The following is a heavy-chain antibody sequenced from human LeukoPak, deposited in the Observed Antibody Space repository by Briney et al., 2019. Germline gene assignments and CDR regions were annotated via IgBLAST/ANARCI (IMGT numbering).Heavy chain of an antibody. CDR1: GFTFSSYW. CDR3: AGGPGFLIDC. Sequence: GRSPRLSCAASGFTFSSYWMSWVRQAPGKGLEWVANIKQDGSEKHYVDSVKGRLTISRDNAKNLLYLQMNSLRVEDTAVYYCAGGPGFLIDCWGQGTLVTVSS. J-gene: IGHJ4*02. D-gene: IGHD3-3*01. V-gene: IGHV3-7*01. CDR2: IKQDGSEK.